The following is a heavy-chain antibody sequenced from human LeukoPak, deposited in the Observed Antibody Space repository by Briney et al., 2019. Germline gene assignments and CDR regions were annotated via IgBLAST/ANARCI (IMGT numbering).Heavy chain of an antibody. CDR3: AREEGYCSGGSCYDY. J-gene: IGHJ4*02. Sequence: SVKVSCKASGGTFSSYAISWVRQAPGQGLEWMGGIIPIFGTANYAQKFRGRVTITTDESTSTAYMELRSLGSDDTAVYYCAREEGYCSGGSCYDYWGQGTLVTVSS. CDR2: IIPIFGTA. V-gene: IGHV1-69*05. D-gene: IGHD2-15*01. CDR1: GGTFSSYA.